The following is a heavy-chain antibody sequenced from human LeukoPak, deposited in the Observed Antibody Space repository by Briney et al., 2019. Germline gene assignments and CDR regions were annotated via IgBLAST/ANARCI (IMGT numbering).Heavy chain of an antibody. CDR3: ARGDTAGAFDI. CDR2: IIPIFGTA. J-gene: IGHJ3*02. CDR1: GGTFSSYA. V-gene: IGHV1-69*05. D-gene: IGHD5-18*01. Sequence: SVKVSCKASGGTFSSYAISWVRQAPGQGLEWMGRIIPIFGTANYEQKFQGRVTITTDESTSTAYMELSSLRSEDTAVYYCARGDTAGAFDIWGQGTMVTVSS.